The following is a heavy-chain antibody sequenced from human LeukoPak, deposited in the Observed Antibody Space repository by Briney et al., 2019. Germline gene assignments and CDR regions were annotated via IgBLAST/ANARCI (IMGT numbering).Heavy chain of an antibody. Sequence: ASVKVSCKASGGTFSSYAISWVRQAPGQGLEWMGGIIPIFGTANYAQKFQGRVTITTDESTSTAYMELSSLRSEDTAVYYCARVSPPIPAAIYYYMDVWGKGTTVTVSS. CDR3: ARVSPPIPAAIYYYMDV. J-gene: IGHJ6*03. D-gene: IGHD2-2*01. V-gene: IGHV1-69*05. CDR1: GGTFSSYA. CDR2: IIPIFGTA.